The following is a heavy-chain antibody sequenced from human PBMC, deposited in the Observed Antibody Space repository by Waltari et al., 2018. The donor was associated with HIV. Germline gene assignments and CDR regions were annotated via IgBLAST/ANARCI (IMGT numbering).Heavy chain of an antibody. D-gene: IGHD5-12*01. CDR1: GGSISSYY. Sequence: QVQLQESGPGLVKPSETLSLTCTVSGGSISSYYWSWIRQPPGKGLEWIGYIYYSGSTNYNPSLKSRVTISVDTSKNQFSLKLSSVTAADTAVYYCAREMATYTGGFFDYWGQGTLVTVSS. CDR2: IYYSGST. CDR3: AREMATYTGGFFDY. V-gene: IGHV4-59*01. J-gene: IGHJ4*02.